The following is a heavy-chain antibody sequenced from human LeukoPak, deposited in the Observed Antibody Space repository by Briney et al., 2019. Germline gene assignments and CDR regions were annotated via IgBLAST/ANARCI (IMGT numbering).Heavy chain of an antibody. V-gene: IGHV3-7*01. CDR3: ARDPLTQNDY. CDR2: INQNGSEI. CDR1: GFTFSNYW. J-gene: IGHJ4*02. D-gene: IGHD1-14*01. Sequence: PGGSLRLSCAASGFTFSNYWMSWVRQAPGKGLEWVANINQNGSEIYYLDSVKGRFTISRDNAKNSLYLQMNTLRAEDTALYYCARDPLTQNDYWGQGTLVTVSS.